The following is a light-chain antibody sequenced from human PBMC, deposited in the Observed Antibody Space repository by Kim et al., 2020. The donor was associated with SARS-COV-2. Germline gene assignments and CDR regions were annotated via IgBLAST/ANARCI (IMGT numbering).Light chain of an antibody. CDR2: AAS. Sequence: DIQMTQSPSSLSASVGARVTITCRASQYISTYLNWYQQKPGKAPKLLIYAASSLQSGVPSRLSGSGSGTDFTLTINGLQPEDFATYFCQQSYSAPPTFGGGTKVELK. J-gene: IGKJ4*01. CDR1: QYISTY. V-gene: IGKV1-39*01. CDR3: QQSYSAPPT.